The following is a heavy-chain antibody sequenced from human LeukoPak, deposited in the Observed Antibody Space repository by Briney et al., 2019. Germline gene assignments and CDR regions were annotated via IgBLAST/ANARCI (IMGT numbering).Heavy chain of an antibody. J-gene: IGHJ5*02. CDR1: GFIFSDFY. CDR3: ARDLATGNWFDP. Sequence: GGSLRLSCAASGFIFSDFYMSWVRQAPGKGLESVSYISTTGRTIYYADSVKGRFTISRDNAKSSVYLQMNSLRAEDTAVYYCARDLATGNWFDPWGQGTLVTVSS. V-gene: IGHV3-11*04. CDR2: ISTTGRTI.